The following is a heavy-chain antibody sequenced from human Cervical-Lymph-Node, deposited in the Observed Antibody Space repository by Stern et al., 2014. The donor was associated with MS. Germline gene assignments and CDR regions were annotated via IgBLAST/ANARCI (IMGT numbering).Heavy chain of an antibody. CDR2: ITTHNRNT. D-gene: IGHD6-13*01. Sequence: VQLVQSGTEVKKPGASVKVSCKTSGYTFTSHGISWVRQVPGQGLEWVGWITTHNRNTDDAQKVQDRVTLTTDTSTNIAYMELRSLRSDDTAVYYCARSSSWYFDYWGQGTLVAVSS. CDR3: ARSSSWYFDY. CDR1: GYTFTSHG. J-gene: IGHJ4*02. V-gene: IGHV1-18*01.